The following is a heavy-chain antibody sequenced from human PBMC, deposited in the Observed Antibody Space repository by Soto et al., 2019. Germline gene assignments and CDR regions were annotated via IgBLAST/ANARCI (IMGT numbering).Heavy chain of an antibody. CDR2: INSDGGKV. V-gene: IGHV3-9*01. CDR3: VKDIRSGYYYYYFDN. J-gene: IGHJ4*02. D-gene: IGHD3-22*01. CDR1: GFPFDDYA. Sequence: GGPLRLSCAAPGFPFDDYAMHWVPQAPGKGIEWVSRINSDGGKVGYADSLKSRFTISRDNAKNSLYLEMNSLRAEDTAFYYCVKDIRSGYYYYYFDNWGQGALVTVSS.